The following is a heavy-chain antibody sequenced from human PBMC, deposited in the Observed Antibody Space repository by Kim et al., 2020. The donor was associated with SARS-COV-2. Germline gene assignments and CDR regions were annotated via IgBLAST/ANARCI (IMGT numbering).Heavy chain of an antibody. CDR1: GFTFSSYG. V-gene: IGHV3-33*06. Sequence: GGSLRLSCAASGFTFSSYGMHWVRQAPGKGLEWVAVIWYDGSNKYYADSVKGRFTISRDNSKNTLYLQMNSLRAEDTAVYYCAKQEVGATGLDYWGQGTLVTVSS. CDR3: AKQEVGATGLDY. CDR2: IWYDGSNK. J-gene: IGHJ4*02. D-gene: IGHD1-26*01.